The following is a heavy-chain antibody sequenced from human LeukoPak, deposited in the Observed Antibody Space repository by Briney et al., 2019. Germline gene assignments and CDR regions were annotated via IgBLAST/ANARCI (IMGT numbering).Heavy chain of an antibody. CDR1: GDSVSSNSAA. J-gene: IGHJ4*02. V-gene: IGHV6-1*01. CDR2: TYYRSKWYS. D-gene: IGHD3-10*01. CDR3: AGGPGALLH. Sequence: SQTLSPTCVISGDSVSSNSAAWNWIRQSPSRGLEWLGRTYYRSKWYSYSAVSVKSRIIINPDTSKNQFSLQLNSVTPEDTAVYYCAGGPGALLHWGQGILVTVSS.